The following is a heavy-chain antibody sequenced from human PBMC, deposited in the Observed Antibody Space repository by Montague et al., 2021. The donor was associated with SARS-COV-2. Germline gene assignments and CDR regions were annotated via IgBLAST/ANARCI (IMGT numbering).Heavy chain of an antibody. Sequence: SETLSLTCTVSGGSISSSNYYRDWIRQPPGKGLGWIGSIYNSGSTYYNPSLKSRVTISVDTSKNHFSLKLSSVTAADTAVYYCARRGRKLLPVATTIGGFDIWGQGTMVTVSS. V-gene: IGHV4-39*02. CDR1: GGSISSSNYY. D-gene: IGHD5-12*01. CDR2: IYNSGST. CDR3: ARRGRKLLPVATTIGGFDI. J-gene: IGHJ3*02.